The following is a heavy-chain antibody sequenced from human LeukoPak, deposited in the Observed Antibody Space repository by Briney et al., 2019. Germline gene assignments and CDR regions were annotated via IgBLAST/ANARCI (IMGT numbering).Heavy chain of an antibody. D-gene: IGHD5-12*01. CDR1: GFTFSSYW. J-gene: IGHJ4*02. Sequence: GGSLRLSCPASGFTFSSYWMSWVRQAPGKGLEWVANIKQDGSEKYYVDSVKGRFTISRDNAKNSLYLQMNSLRAEDTAVYYCARFQWRLRILDYWGQGTLVTVSS. CDR2: IKQDGSEK. CDR3: ARFQWRLRILDY. V-gene: IGHV3-7*01.